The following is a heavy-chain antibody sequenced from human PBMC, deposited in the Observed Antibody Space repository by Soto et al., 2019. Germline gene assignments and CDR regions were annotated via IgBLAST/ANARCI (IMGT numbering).Heavy chain of an antibody. J-gene: IGHJ6*02. CDR3: ARHGITIFGYGMDV. CDR2: IDPSDSYT. V-gene: IGHV5-10-1*01. D-gene: IGHD3-9*01. CDR1: GYSFTSYW. Sequence: PGESLKISCKGSGYSFTSYWTSWVRQMPGTGLEWMGRIDPSDSYTNYSPSFQGHVTISADQSISTAYLQWSSLKASDTAMYYCARHGITIFGYGMDVWGQGTTVTVSS.